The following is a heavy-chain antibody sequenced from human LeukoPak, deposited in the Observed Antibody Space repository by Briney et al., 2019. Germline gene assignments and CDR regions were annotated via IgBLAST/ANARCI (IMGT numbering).Heavy chain of an antibody. J-gene: IGHJ6*03. CDR3: ARVRWSPVGGTYYYYYYMDV. V-gene: IGHV3-7*01. CDR1: GFTFSSYW. CDR2: IKQDGSEK. D-gene: IGHD4-23*01. Sequence: GGSLRLSCAASGFTFSSYWMSWVRQAPGKGLEWVANIKQDGSEKYYVDSVKGRFTISRDNAKNSLYLQMNSLRAEDTAVYYCARVRWSPVGGTYYYYYYMDVWGKGTTVTISS.